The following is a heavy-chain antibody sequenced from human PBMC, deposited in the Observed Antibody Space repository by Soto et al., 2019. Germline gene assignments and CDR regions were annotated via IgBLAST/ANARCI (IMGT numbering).Heavy chain of an antibody. Sequence: SETLSLTCAVSGASISDYYWNWIRQPPGRGLEWIGYIFHNGDTYSNPSLKSRVTMSLDTSRNHFSLKLSSVTAPDTAVYYCTRQIYDSSGYYYAYWGQGTLVTVSS. J-gene: IGHJ4*02. D-gene: IGHD3-22*01. V-gene: IGHV4-59*08. CDR1: GASISDYY. CDR3: TRQIYDSSGYYYAY. CDR2: IFHNGDT.